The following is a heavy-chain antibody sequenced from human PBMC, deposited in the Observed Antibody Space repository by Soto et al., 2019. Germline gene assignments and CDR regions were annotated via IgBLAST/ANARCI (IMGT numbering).Heavy chain of an antibody. CDR3: ARDTYYYDSSGHGGLNDY. CDR1: GFTFSDYY. Sequence: GGSLRLSCAASGFTFSDYYMSWIRQAPGKGLEWVSYISSSSSYTNYADSVKGRFTISRDNAKNSLYLQMNSLRAEDTAVYYCARDTYYYDSSGHGGLNDYWGQGTLVTVSS. V-gene: IGHV3-11*06. J-gene: IGHJ4*02. D-gene: IGHD3-22*01. CDR2: ISSSSSYT.